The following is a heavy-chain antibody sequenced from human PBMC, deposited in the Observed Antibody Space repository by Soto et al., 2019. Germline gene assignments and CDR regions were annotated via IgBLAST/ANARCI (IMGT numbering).Heavy chain of an antibody. D-gene: IGHD3-22*01. V-gene: IGHV3-33*01. CDR2: IWYDGSNK. CDR1: GFTFSSYG. J-gene: IGHJ4*02. CDR3: ARDLAYDTSGYGDY. Sequence: QVQLVESGGGVVQPGRSLRLSCAASGFTFSSYGMHWVRQAQGKGLEWVAVIWYDGSNKYYADSVKGRFTISRDNSKNTLYLQMNSLRAEDTAVYYCARDLAYDTSGYGDYWGQGTLVTVSS.